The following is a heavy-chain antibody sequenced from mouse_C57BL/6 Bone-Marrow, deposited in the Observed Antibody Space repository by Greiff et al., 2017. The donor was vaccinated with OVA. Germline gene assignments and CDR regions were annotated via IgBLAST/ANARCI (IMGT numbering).Heavy chain of an antibody. CDR2: INPGSGGT. D-gene: IGHD1-1*01. V-gene: IGHV1-54*01. Sequence: VQLQESGAELVRPGTSVKVSCKASGYAFTNYLIEWVKQRPGQGLEWTGVINPGSGGTNYNENFKGKATLTADKSSSTAYMQLSSLTSEDSAVYFCARSFTTVVAEYFDVWGTGTTVTVSS. CDR1: GYAFTNYL. CDR3: ARSFTTVVAEYFDV. J-gene: IGHJ1*03.